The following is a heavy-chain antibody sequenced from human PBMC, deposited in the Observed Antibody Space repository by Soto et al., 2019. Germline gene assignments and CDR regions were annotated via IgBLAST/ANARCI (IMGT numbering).Heavy chain of an antibody. Sequence: SETLSLTCTVFGGSVSIGDYLWSWIRQRPGKGLEWIGYIHDSGNTYYNPSLKSRVTISLDTSKNQFSLKVTSMTAADTAVYFCARARGGDSGDYASLFDRWGQGNLVTVS. J-gene: IGHJ5*02. CDR2: IHDSGNT. CDR1: GGSVSIGDYL. CDR3: ARARGGDSGDYASLFDR. D-gene: IGHD4-17*01. V-gene: IGHV4-30-4*01.